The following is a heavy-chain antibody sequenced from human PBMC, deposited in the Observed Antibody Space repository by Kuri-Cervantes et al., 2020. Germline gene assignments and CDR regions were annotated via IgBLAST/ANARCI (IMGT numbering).Heavy chain of an antibody. D-gene: IGHD1-1*01. CDR2: MNPNSGNT. CDR3: ARGKGYNWNDAALDI. V-gene: IGHV1-8*01. CDR1: GYTFTSYD. Sequence: ASVKVSCKASGYTFTSYDINWVRQATGQGLEWMGWMNPNSGNTGYAQKFQDRVTMTRDTSTTTVYMELSSLISEDTAVYYCARGKGYNWNDAALDIWGQGTMVTVSS. J-gene: IGHJ3*02.